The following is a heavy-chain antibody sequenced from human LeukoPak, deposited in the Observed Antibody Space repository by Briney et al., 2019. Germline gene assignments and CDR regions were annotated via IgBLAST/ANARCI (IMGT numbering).Heavy chain of an antibody. CDR3: ASWSIAFRLVDY. J-gene: IGHJ4*02. Sequence: KASETLSLTCTVSGGSISSATYYWSWFRQPAGKELEWIGRISASGSTNYSPSLKSRVTISVDTSKHQFSLKLSSVTATDTAVYYCASWSIAFRLVDYWGQGTLVTVSS. CDR2: ISASGST. CDR1: GGSISSATYY. D-gene: IGHD3-3*02. V-gene: IGHV4-61*02.